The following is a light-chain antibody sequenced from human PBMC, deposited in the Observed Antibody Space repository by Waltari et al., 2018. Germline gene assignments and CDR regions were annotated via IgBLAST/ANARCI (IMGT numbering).Light chain of an antibody. V-gene: IGLV2-14*01. CDR2: DVS. Sequence: SALTQPASVSGSLGQSITFSCTGTSSDVGGYNYVALSQQHPGKAPKPMIHDVSNRPSGVSIRFSGSKSGNTASLTISGLQADDEADYYCISYSSATPGNVVIGGGTKLTVL. CDR3: ISYSSATPGNVV. J-gene: IGLJ2*01. CDR1: SSDVGGYNY.